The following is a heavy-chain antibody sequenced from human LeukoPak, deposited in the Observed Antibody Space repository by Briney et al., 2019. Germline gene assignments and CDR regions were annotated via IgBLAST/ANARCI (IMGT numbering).Heavy chain of an antibody. J-gene: IGHJ4*02. V-gene: IGHV3-23*01. CDR1: GFTFSSSA. Sequence: GWSLRLSCSASGFTFSSSAMSWVRQAPGKGLEWVSAIGTSGDRTFYAASVKGRFTISRDNSKNTLYLQMNSLRAEDTAVYYCARDRPYFDYWGQGTLVTVSS. CDR3: ARDRPYFDY. CDR2: IGTSGDRT.